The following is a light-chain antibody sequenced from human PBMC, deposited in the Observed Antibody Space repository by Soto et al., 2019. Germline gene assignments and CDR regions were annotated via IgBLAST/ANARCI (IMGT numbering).Light chain of an antibody. CDR2: DAS. CDR1: QDISNY. CDR3: QQYDNLLT. J-gene: IGKJ5*01. Sequence: DIQMTQSPSSLSASVGDRVTITCQASQDISNYLNWYQQKPGKAPKLLIYDASNLETGVPSSFSGSGSGTDFTFTISSLQPEDIATYYCQQYDNLLTCGQGTRLEIK. V-gene: IGKV1-33*01.